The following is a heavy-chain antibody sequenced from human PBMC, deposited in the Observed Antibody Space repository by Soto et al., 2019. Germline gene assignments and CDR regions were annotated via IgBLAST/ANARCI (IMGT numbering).Heavy chain of an antibody. CDR1: GGSISSYY. CDR3: ARDGHYYDSSGYYQDPIFRFDP. CDR2: IYTSGST. V-gene: IGHV4-4*07. J-gene: IGHJ5*02. D-gene: IGHD3-22*01. Sequence: PSETLSLTXTVSGGSISSYYWSWIRQPAGKGLEWIGRIYTSGSTNYNPSLKSRVTMSVDTSKNQFSLKLSSVTAADTAVYYCARDGHYYDSSGYYQDPIFRFDPWGQGTLVTVSS.